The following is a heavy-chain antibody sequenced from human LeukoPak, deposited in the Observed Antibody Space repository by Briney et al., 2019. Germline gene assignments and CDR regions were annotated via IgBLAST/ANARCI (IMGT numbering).Heavy chain of an antibody. J-gene: IGHJ4*02. CDR2: ITSSGSTI. Sequence: GGSLRLSCAASGFTFSDYYMSWIRQAPGKGLEWVSYITSSGSTIYYADSVKGRFTVSRDNAKNSLYLQMNSQRAEDTAVYYCARSLDTVIRGVILVWGQGTLVTVSS. D-gene: IGHD3-10*01. CDR3: ARSLDTVIRGVILV. V-gene: IGHV3-11*01. CDR1: GFTFSDYY.